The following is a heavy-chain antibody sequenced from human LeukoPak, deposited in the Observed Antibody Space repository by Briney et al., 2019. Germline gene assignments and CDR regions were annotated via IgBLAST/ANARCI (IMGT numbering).Heavy chain of an antibody. CDR3: ARDQYYDSSGYHSH. J-gene: IGHJ4*02. CDR2: ISYDGSNK. D-gene: IGHD3-22*01. V-gene: IGHV3-30-3*01. Sequence: GGSLRLSCAASGFTFSSDAMHWVRQAPGKGLEWVAVISYDGSNKYYADSVKGRFTISRDNSKNTLYLQMNSLRAEDTAVYYCARDQYYDSSGYHSHWGQGTLITVSS. CDR1: GFTFSSDA.